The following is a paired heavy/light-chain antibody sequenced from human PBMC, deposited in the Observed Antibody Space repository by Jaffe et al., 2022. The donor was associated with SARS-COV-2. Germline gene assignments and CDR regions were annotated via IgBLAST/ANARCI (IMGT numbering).Heavy chain of an antibody. Sequence: QVQLQESGPGLVKPSQTLSLTCTVSGGSISSGDYYWSWIRQPPGKGLEWIGYIYYSGSTYYNPSLKSRVTISVDTSKNQFSLKLSSVTAADTAVYYCAREGGGLLPDYWGQGTLVTVSS. D-gene: IGHD2-15*01. CDR3: AREGGGLLPDY. CDR2: IYYSGST. V-gene: IGHV4-30-4*01. CDR1: GGSISSGDYY. J-gene: IGHJ4*02.
Light chain of an antibody. V-gene: IGKV1-8*01. CDR1: QGISSY. J-gene: IGKJ2*02. CDR3: QQYYSYPRT. CDR2: AAS. Sequence: AIRMTQSPSSFSASTGDRVTITCRASQGISSYLAWYQQKPGKAPKLLIYAASTLQSGVPSRFSGSGSGTDFTLTISCLQSEDFATYYCQQYYSYPRTFGQGTKLEIK.